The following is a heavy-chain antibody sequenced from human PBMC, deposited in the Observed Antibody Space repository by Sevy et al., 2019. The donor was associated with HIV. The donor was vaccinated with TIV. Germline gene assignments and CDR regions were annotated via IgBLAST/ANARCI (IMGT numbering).Heavy chain of an antibody. CDR1: GFTVSSNY. CDR2: IYSGGST. CDR3: ARESPAGSYKGYYYGMDV. J-gene: IGHJ6*01. Sequence: GGSLRLSCVASGFTVSSNYMSWVRQAPGKGLEWVSVIYSGGSTNYADSVKGRFTISRDKSKNTVYLQMSSLRAEDTAVYYCARESPAGSYKGYYYGMDVWGQGTTVTVSS. D-gene: IGHD1-26*01. V-gene: IGHV3-53*01.